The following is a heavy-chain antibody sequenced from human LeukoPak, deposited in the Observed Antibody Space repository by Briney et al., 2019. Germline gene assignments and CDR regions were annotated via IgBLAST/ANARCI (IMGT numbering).Heavy chain of an antibody. J-gene: IGHJ4*02. CDR1: GFTFSSYS. D-gene: IGHD3-22*01. CDR2: ISSSSSYI. CDR3: ARDLSSTTSSGYYALDY. Sequence: GGSLRLSCAASGFTFSSYSMNWVRQAPGKGLEWVSSISSSSSYIYYADSVKGRFTISRDNAKNSLYLQMNSLRAEDTAVYYCARDLSSTTSSGYYALDYWGQGTLVTVSS. V-gene: IGHV3-21*01.